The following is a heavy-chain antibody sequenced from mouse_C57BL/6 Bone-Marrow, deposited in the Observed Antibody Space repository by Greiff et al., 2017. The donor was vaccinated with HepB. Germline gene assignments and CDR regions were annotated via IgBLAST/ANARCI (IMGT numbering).Heavy chain of an antibody. Sequence: VQLQQSGPVLVKPGASVKMSCKASGYTFTDYYMNWVKQSHGKSLEWIGVINPYNGGTSYNQKFKGKATLTVDKSSSTAYMELNSLTSEDSAVYYCARSRYGLAYWGQGTLVTVSA. CDR2: INPYNGGT. J-gene: IGHJ3*01. CDR3: ARSRYGLAY. D-gene: IGHD2-10*02. CDR1: GYTFTDYY. V-gene: IGHV1-19*01.